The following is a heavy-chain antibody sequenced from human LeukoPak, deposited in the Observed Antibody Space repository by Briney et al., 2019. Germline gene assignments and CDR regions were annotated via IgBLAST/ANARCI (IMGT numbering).Heavy chain of an antibody. CDR3: ASDLFGSGSYYPEYYFDY. V-gene: IGHV1-69*01. CDR1: GGTFSSYA. Sequence: SVKVSCKASGGTFSSYAISWVRQAPGQGLEWMGGIIPIFGTANYAQKFQGRVTITADESTSTAYMQLSSLRSEDTAVYYCASDLFGSGSYYPEYYFDYWGQGTLVTVSS. D-gene: IGHD3-10*01. CDR2: IIPIFGTA. J-gene: IGHJ4*02.